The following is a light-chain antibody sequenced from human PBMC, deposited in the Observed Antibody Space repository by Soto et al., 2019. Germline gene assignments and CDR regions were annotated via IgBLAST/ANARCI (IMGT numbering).Light chain of an antibody. CDR1: QSLVHSSGNTY. V-gene: IGKV2-30*02. J-gene: IGKJ2*01. Sequence: DVVLTQSPLSLPVTPGQPASISCRSSQSLVHSSGNTYLNWFLQRPGQSPRRLIYKVSTRDSGVPDRFSGSGSDTDLTLNISRVEAEDVGIYYCMQTTHWPYTFGQGTKLEIK. CDR3: MQTTHWPYT. CDR2: KVS.